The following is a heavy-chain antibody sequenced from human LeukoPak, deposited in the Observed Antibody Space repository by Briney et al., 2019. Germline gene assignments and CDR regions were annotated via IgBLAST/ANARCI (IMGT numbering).Heavy chain of an antibody. V-gene: IGHV5-51*01. CDR2: IYPGDSDT. CDR3: ARHLAAAGWDAFDI. J-gene: IGHJ3*02. CDR1: GYTFTSYW. D-gene: IGHD6-13*01. Sequence: KVSCKASGYTFTSYWIGWVRQMPGKGLEWMGIIYPGDSDTRYSPSFQGQVTISADKSISTAYLQWSSLKASDTAMYYCARHLAAAGWDAFDIWGQGTMVTVSS.